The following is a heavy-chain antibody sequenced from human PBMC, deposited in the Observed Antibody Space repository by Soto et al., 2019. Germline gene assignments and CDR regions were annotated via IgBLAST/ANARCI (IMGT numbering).Heavy chain of an antibody. Sequence: EVQLVESGGGLVQPGGSLRLSCAASGFSFDSYWMHWVRQAPGQGPEWVSRIDYDGTTTNYADSVKGRFTISRDNAKNTLYLQMNSLRPEDTAVYYCARGPRASSGGTGAYWGQGTLVTVSS. J-gene: IGHJ1*01. V-gene: IGHV3-74*01. CDR3: ARGPRASSGGTGAY. CDR2: IDYDGTTT. CDR1: GFSFDSYW. D-gene: IGHD2-2*01.